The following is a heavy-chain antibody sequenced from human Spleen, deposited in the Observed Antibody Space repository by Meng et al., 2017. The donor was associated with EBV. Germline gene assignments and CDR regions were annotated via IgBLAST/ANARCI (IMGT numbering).Heavy chain of an antibody. Sequence: QVQLVQSGAEVKKPGASVKVSCKTSGYTFSGYYIHWVRQAPGHGLEWMGRINPRSGGTNYAQKFQGRVTMTRDTSITTAYMDLSRLRSDDTAVYFCVRDTAMVNWLEFWGRGTLVTVFS. V-gene: IGHV1-2*06. J-gene: IGHJ5*01. CDR3: VRDTAMVNWLEF. D-gene: IGHD5-18*01. CDR1: GYTFSGYY. CDR2: INPRSGGT.